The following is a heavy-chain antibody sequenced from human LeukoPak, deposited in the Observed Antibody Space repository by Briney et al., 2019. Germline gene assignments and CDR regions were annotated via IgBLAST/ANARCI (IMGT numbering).Heavy chain of an antibody. J-gene: IGHJ4*02. D-gene: IGHD4-23*01. Sequence: GGSLRLSCAASGFTLSNYNMNWVRQAPGKGLEWVAVISYDGSNKYYADSVKGRFTISRDNSKNTLYLQMNSLRAGDTAVYYCAKDSAGLRWPDYWGQGTLVTVSS. V-gene: IGHV3-30*18. CDR2: ISYDGSNK. CDR3: AKDSAGLRWPDY. CDR1: GFTLSNYN.